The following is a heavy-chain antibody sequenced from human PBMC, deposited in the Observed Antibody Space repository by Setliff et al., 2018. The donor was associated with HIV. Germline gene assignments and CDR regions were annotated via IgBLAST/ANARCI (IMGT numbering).Heavy chain of an antibody. V-gene: IGHV4-4*02. CDR3: ARGRSCSSSSCYLVYYYYYGMDV. Sequence: KTSETLSLTCAVSGASDINYIWWSWVRQPPGKGLEWIGEVYHTGSTNLNPSLKTRLTMSVDKAKFQFSLRLTSVTAADTAVYYCARGRSCSSSSCYLVYYYYYGMDVWGHGSTVTVSS. D-gene: IGHD2-2*01. CDR1: GASDINYIW. J-gene: IGHJ6*02. CDR2: VYHTGST.